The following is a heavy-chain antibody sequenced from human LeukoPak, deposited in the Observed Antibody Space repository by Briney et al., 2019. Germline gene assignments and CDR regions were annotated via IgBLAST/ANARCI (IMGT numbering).Heavy chain of an antibody. D-gene: IGHD3-22*01. CDR2: INPSGGST. J-gene: IGHJ4*02. V-gene: IGHV1-46*01. CDR3: ARDLTEGEGYDSSGYSDY. CDR1: GYTFTSYY. Sequence: ASVKVSCKASGYTFTSYYMYWVRQAPGQGLEWMGIINPSGGSTSYAQKFQGRVTMTRDMSTSTVYMELSSLRSDDTAVYYCARDLTEGEGYDSSGYSDYWGQGTLVTVSS.